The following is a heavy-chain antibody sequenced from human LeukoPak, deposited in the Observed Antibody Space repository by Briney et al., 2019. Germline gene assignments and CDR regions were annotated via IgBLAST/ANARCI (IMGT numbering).Heavy chain of an antibody. CDR3: ASFLDSGTPSG. CDR2: ISSSSSYI. Sequence: GGSLRLSCAASGFTFSSYSMNWVRQAPGKGLEWVSSISSSSSYIYYADSVKGRFTISRDNAKNSLYLQMNSLRAEDTAVYYCASFLDSGTPSGWGQGTLVTVSS. V-gene: IGHV3-21*01. CDR1: GFTFSSYS. D-gene: IGHD1-1*01. J-gene: IGHJ4*02.